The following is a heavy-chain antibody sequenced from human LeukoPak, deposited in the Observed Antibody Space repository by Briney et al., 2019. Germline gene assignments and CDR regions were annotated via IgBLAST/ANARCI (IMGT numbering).Heavy chain of an antibody. J-gene: IGHJ5*02. CDR3: AKGVPIYCGGDCYRFDP. CDR1: GGSFSGYY. V-gene: IGHV4-34*01. CDR2: INHSGST. Sequence: PSETLSLTCAVYGGSFSGYYWSWIRQPPGKGLEWIGEINHSGSTNYNPSLKSRVTISVDTSKNQFSLKLSSVTAADTAVYYCAKGVPIYCGGDCYRFDPWGQGTLVTVSS. D-gene: IGHD2-21*02.